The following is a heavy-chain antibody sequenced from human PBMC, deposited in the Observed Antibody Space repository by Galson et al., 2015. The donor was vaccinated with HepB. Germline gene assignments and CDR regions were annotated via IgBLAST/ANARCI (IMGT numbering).Heavy chain of an antibody. Sequence: TLSLTCTVSGGSISSGGYYWSWIRQHPGKGLEWIGYIYYSGSTYYNPSLKSRVTTSVDTSKNQFSLKLSSVTAADTAVYYCARGRSGDYGDYGLAEYFQHWGQGPLVTVSS. CDR2: IYYSGST. CDR3: ARGRSGDYGDYGLAEYFQH. D-gene: IGHD4-17*01. J-gene: IGHJ1*01. CDR1: GGSISSGGYY. V-gene: IGHV4-31*03.